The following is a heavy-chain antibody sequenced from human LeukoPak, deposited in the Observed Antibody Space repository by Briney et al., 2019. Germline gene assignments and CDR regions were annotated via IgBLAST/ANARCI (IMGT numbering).Heavy chain of an antibody. J-gene: IGHJ4*02. CDR2: ISSSGSST. CDR1: GFTFSDVY. CDR3: ARDRGRVAGEYFDY. V-gene: IGHV3-11*06. Sequence: PGGSLRLSCAASGFTFSDVYMSWIRQAPGKGLEGVSYISSSGSSTKYADSVKGRFTISRDNAKNSLYLQMNSLRVEDTAVYYCARDRGRVAGEYFDYWGQGTLVTVSS. D-gene: IGHD6-19*01.